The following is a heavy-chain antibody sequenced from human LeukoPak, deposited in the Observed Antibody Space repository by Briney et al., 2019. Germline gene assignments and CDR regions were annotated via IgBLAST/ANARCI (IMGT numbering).Heavy chain of an antibody. V-gene: IGHV5-51*01. J-gene: IGHJ4*02. D-gene: IGHD6-19*01. Sequence: KVSCKASGGTFSSYAISWVRQAPGQGLEWMGIIYPGDSDTRYSPSFQGQVTISADKSISTAYLQWSSLKASDTAMYYCARLAASGGSGWCGFDYWGQGTLVTVSS. CDR3: ARLAASGGSGWCGFDY. CDR2: IYPGDSDT. CDR1: GGTFSSYA.